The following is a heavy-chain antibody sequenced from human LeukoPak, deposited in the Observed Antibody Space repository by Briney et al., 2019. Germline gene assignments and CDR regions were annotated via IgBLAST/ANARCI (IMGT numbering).Heavy chain of an antibody. CDR3: ARDSSSRTYYYYYYMDV. J-gene: IGHJ6*03. D-gene: IGHD6-13*01. Sequence: SETLSLTCTVSGGSISSYYWSWIRQPAGKGLEWIGRIYTSGSTNYNPSLKSRVTMSVDTSKNQFPLKLSSVTAADTAVYCCARDSSSRTYYYYYYMDVWGKGTTVTVSS. CDR2: IYTSGST. CDR1: GGSISSYY. V-gene: IGHV4-4*07.